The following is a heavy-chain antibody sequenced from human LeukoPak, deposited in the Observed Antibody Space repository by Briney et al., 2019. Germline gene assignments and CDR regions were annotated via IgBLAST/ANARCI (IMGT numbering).Heavy chain of an antibody. CDR3: ARNSRVASTSGLNY. V-gene: IGHV1-69*13. CDR1: GGTFSSYP. CDR2: ITPIFGAA. D-gene: IGHD4-23*01. J-gene: IGHJ4*02. Sequence: SVKVSCKASGGTFSSYPFTWVRQAPGQGLEWMGEITPIFGAANYAQTFQGRVTITADEPTSTVFMELSSLRSDDTAFYYCARNSRVASTSGLNYWGQGTLVTVSS.